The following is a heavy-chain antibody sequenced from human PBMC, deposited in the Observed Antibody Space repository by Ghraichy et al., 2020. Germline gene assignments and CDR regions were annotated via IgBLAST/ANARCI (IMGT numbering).Heavy chain of an antibody. CDR1: GFTFSSYG. CDR3: ARWSDIAAAGKLAEFDY. CDR2: IWYDGSNK. V-gene: IGHV3-33*08. D-gene: IGHD6-13*01. J-gene: IGHJ4*02. Sequence: GGSLRLSCAASGFTFSSYGMHWVRQAPGKGLEWVAVIWYDGSNKYYADSVKGRFTISRDNSKNTLYLQMNSLRAEDTAVYYCARWSDIAAAGKLAEFDYWGQGTLVTVSS.